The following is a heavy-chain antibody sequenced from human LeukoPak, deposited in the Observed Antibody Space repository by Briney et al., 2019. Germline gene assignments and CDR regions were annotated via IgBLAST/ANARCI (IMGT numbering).Heavy chain of an antibody. D-gene: IGHD3-3*01. V-gene: IGHV1-69*05. CDR2: IIPIFGTA. CDR1: GGTFSSYA. J-gene: IGHJ1*01. CDR3: ASTWGELWDFWSEGYFQH. Sequence: SVKVSCKASGGTFSSYAISWVRQAPGQGLEWMGRIIPIFGTANYAQKFQGRVTITTDESTSTAYMELSSLRSEYTAVYYCASTWGELWDFWSEGYFQHWGQGTLVTVSS.